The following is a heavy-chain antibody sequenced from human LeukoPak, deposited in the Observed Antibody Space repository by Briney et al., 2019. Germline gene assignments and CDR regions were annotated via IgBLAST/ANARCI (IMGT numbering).Heavy chain of an antibody. J-gene: IGHJ4*02. CDR1: GGSVSSSTYY. V-gene: IGHV4-39*07. CDR3: ARVPGVAGNDFDY. CDR2: IYYSGST. Sequence: PSETLSLTCTVSGGSVSSSTYYWGWIRQPPGKGLEWIGSIYYSGSTYYNPSLKSRVTISVDTSKNQFSLKLSSVTAADTAVHYCARVPGVAGNDFDYWGQGTLVTVSS. D-gene: IGHD6-19*01.